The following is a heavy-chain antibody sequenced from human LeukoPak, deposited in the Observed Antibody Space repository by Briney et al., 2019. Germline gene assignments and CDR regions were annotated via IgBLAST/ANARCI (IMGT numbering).Heavy chain of an antibody. J-gene: IGHJ5*02. D-gene: IGHD3-22*01. CDR2: ISYDGSNK. Sequence: GGSLNLSCAASGLTFSSYAMHWFRQAPGKGLEGVAVISYDGSNKYYADSVKGRFTISRDNSKNTLYLQMNSLRAEDTAVYYCARDPSYDSSGYSWFDPWGQGTLVTVSS. V-gene: IGHV3-30-3*01. CDR1: GLTFSSYA. CDR3: ARDPSYDSSGYSWFDP.